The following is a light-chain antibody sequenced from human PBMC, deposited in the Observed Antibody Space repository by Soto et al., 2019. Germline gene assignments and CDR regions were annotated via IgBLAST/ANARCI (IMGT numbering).Light chain of an antibody. CDR3: QQRSNWLLS. CDR2: DAS. V-gene: IGKV3-11*01. CDR1: QSVGSY. J-gene: IGKJ4*01. Sequence: EIVLTQSPATLSLSPGERATLSCRASQSVGSYLAWYQQKPGQAPRLLIYDASNRATGIPARFSGSGSGTDFTLTISSLEPEDFALYYCQQRSNWLLSFGGGTKVEIQ.